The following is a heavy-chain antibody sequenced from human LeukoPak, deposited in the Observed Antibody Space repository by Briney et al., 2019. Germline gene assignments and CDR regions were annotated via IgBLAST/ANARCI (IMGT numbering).Heavy chain of an antibody. CDR1: GYTFTGYY. D-gene: IGHD2-2*02. Sequence: GASVKVSCXASGYTFTGYYMHWVRQAPGQGLEWMGWINPNSGGTKYAQKFQDRVTMTRDTSISTAYMELSRLRSDDTAVYYCARGVDTDYFDYWGQGTLVTVSS. CDR3: ARGVDTDYFDY. V-gene: IGHV1-2*02. J-gene: IGHJ4*02. CDR2: INPNSGGT.